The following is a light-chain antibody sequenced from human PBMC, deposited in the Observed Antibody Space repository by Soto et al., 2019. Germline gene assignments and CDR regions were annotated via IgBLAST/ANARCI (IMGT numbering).Light chain of an antibody. CDR3: QQYYSYPPS. Sequence: AIRMTQSPSSFSASTGARVTITCRASQGISSYLAWYQQKPGKAPKLLIYAASTLQSGAPSRFSGSGSGTDFTLAISCLQSEDVATYYGQQYYSYPPSFGQGTKVEIK. CDR2: AAS. J-gene: IGKJ1*01. CDR1: QGISSY. V-gene: IGKV1-8*01.